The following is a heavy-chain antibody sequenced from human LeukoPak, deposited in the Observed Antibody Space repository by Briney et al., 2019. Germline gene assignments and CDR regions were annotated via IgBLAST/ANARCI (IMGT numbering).Heavy chain of an antibody. J-gene: IGHJ4*02. CDR1: GGSFSGYY. Sequence: SETLSLTCAVYGGSFSGYYWSWIRQPPGKGLEWIGEINHSGSTNYNPSLKSRVTISVDTSKNQFSLKLSSVTAADTSVYYCARGGGITMIVVVTAPFDYWGQGTLVTVSS. CDR2: INHSGST. D-gene: IGHD3-22*01. V-gene: IGHV4-34*01. CDR3: ARGGGITMIVVVTAPFDY.